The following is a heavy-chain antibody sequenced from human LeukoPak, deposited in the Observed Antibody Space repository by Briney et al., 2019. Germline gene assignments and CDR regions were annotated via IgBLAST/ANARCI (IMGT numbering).Heavy chain of an antibody. D-gene: IGHD3-22*01. Sequence: SETLSLTCTVSGGSISSSSYYWGWIRQPPGKGLEWIGSIYYSGSPYYNPSLKSRVTISVDTSKNQFSLKLSSVTAADTAVYYCARSENYYDSNYYYYYMDVWGKGTTVTISS. J-gene: IGHJ6*03. CDR2: IYYSGSP. V-gene: IGHV4-39*07. CDR1: GGSISSSSYY. CDR3: ARSENYYDSNYYYYYMDV.